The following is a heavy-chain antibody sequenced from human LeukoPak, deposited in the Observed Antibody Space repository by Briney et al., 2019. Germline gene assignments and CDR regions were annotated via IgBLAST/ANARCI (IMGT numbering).Heavy chain of an antibody. J-gene: IGHJ5*02. CDR2: IDSGGSST. V-gene: IGHV3-74*01. CDR1: GFTFSSYW. CDR3: ARGGGSYGWFDP. D-gene: IGHD3-16*01. Sequence: GGSLRLSCAASGFTFSSYWMSWVRQGPGKGLVWVSRIDSGGSSTNYADSVKGRFTISRDSAKNTLYLQMNSLRAEDTAVYYCARGGGSYGWFDPWGQGTLVTVSS.